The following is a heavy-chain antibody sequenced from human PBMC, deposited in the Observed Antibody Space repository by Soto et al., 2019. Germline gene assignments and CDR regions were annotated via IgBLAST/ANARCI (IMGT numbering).Heavy chain of an antibody. D-gene: IGHD5-18*01. CDR3: ARVRDTAMVYWYFDL. CDR1: GFTFSSYA. Sequence: GGSLRLSCAASGFTFSSYAMHWVRQAPGKGLEWVAVISYDGSNKYYADSVKGRFTISRDNSKNTLYLQMNSLRAEDTAVYYCARVRDTAMVYWYFDLWGRGTLVTVSS. V-gene: IGHV3-30-3*01. J-gene: IGHJ2*01. CDR2: ISYDGSNK.